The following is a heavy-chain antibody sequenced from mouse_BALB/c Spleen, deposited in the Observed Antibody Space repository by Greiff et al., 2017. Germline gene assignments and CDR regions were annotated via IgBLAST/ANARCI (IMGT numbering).Heavy chain of an antibody. J-gene: IGHJ3*01. CDR3: ARKETYYGNYVFAY. Sequence: QVQLKQSGPGLVQPSQSLSITCTVSGFSLTSYGVHWVRQSPGKGLEWLGVIWSGGSTDYNAAFISRLSISKDNSKSQVFFKMNSLQANDTAIYYCARKETYYGNYVFAYWGQGTLVTVSA. V-gene: IGHV2-2*02. D-gene: IGHD2-10*01. CDR2: IWSGGST. CDR1: GFSLTSYG.